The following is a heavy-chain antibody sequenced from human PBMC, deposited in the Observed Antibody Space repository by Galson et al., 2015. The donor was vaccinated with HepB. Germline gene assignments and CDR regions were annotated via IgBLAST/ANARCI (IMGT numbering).Heavy chain of an antibody. V-gene: IGHV3-49*03. D-gene: IGHD6-13*01. CDR3: AREAAGLGGYFDY. Sequence: SLRLSCASSGFTFGDYAVNWFRQAPGKGLEWIGLIRRNTYGATTEYAASLKGRFSISRDDSKNIAHLPMNSLQTEDTAVYFCAREAAGLGGYFDYWGRGTLVTVSS. CDR2: IRRNTYGATT. J-gene: IGHJ4*02. CDR1: GFTFGDYA.